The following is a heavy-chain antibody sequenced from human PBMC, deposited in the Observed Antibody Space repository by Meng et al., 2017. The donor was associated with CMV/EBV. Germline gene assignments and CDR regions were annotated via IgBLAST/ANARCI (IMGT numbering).Heavy chain of an antibody. V-gene: IGHV3-48*04. CDR2: ISSSSSTI. D-gene: IGHD3-22*01. CDR1: GFTFSSYG. CDR3: ARDTDYYDSSGYPFDY. Sequence: GESLKISCAASGFTFSSYGMHWVRQAPGKGLEWVSYISSSSSTIYYADSVKGRFTISRDNAKNSLYLQMNSLRAEDTAVYYCARDTDYYDSSGYPFDYWGQGTLVTVSS. J-gene: IGHJ4*02.